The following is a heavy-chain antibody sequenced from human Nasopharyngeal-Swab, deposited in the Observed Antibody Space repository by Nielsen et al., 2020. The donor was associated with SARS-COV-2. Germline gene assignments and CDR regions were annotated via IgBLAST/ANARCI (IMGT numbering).Heavy chain of an antibody. V-gene: IGHV3-11*06. CDR2: LSSCSSYT. CDR1: GFTFSDYY. D-gene: IGHD2-2*01. J-gene: IGHJ6*02. Sequence: GESLKISCAASGFTFSDYYMSWIRQAPGQGLEWVSYLSSCSSYTNYADSVKGRFTISREHAKNSLYLHMNSLRAEDTAVYYCARGLGVVPAAISYYGIDVWGQGTTVTVSS. CDR3: ARGLGVVPAAISYYGIDV.